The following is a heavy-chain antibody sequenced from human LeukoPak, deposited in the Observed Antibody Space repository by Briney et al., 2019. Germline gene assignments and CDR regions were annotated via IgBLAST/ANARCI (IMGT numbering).Heavy chain of an antibody. CDR1: GFTFGSYA. V-gene: IGHV3-64*01. D-gene: IGHD3-10*01. J-gene: IGHJ6*03. CDR2: ISSNGGST. CDR3: ARVVGYYGSGIHYYYYYYMDV. Sequence: PGGSLRLSCAASGFTFGSYAMHWVRQAPGKGLEYVSAISSNGGSTYYANSVKGRFTFSRDNSKNTLYLQMGSLRADDMAVYYCARVVGYYGSGIHYYYYYYMDVWGKGTTVTVSS.